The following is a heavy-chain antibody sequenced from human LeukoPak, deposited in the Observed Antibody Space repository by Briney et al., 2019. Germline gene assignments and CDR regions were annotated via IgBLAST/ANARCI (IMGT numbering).Heavy chain of an antibody. CDR2: IYTSGST. V-gene: IGHV4-61*02. CDR1: GGSINSGSYY. Sequence: PSQTLSLTCTVSGGSINSGSYYWSWIRQPAGKGLEWIGRIYTSGSTDYNPSLKSRVTISVDTSKNQFSLRLSSVTAADTAVYYCARGRYCSSTSCLLPFDPWGQGTLVTVSS. J-gene: IGHJ5*02. CDR3: ARGRYCSSTSCLLPFDP. D-gene: IGHD2-2*01.